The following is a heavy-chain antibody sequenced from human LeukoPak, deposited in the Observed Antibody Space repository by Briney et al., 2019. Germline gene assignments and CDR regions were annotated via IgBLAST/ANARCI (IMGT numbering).Heavy chain of an antibody. CDR2: IIPIFGTA. Sequence: PKASVKVSCKASGGTFSSYAISWVRQAPGQGLEWMGRIIPIFGTANYAQKFQGRVTITTDESTSTAYMELSSLRSEVTAVYYCARDVVVGATTPLDYWGQGTLVTVSS. J-gene: IGHJ4*02. CDR3: ARDVVVGATTPLDY. CDR1: GGTFSSYA. D-gene: IGHD1-26*01. V-gene: IGHV1-69*05.